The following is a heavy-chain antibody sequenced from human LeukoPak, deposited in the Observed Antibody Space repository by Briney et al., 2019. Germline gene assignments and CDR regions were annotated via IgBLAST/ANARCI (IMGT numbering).Heavy chain of an antibody. CDR3: AKRRYCTSTSCHDFDY. CDR1: GFTFNGYS. J-gene: IGHJ4*02. V-gene: IGHV3-48*01. D-gene: IGHD2-2*01. Sequence: GGSLRLSCAASGFTFNGYSMNWVRQAPGKGLEWVSYISSSSDPICYADSMKGRFTISRDNSKNTLYLQMNSLRPGDTAVYYCAKRRYCTSTSCHDFDYWGQGTLVTVSS. CDR2: ISSSSDPI.